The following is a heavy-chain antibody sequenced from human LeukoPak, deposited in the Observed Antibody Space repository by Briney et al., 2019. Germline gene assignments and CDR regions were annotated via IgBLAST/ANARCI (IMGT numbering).Heavy chain of an antibody. CDR3: GRHRSGSGTYFIDY. J-gene: IGHJ4*02. V-gene: IGHV3-7*01. CDR1: GFTFSSYS. D-gene: IGHD3-10*01. Sequence: GGSLRLFCVVSGFTFSSYSMIWVPQAPGKGLQWVANMKKDGSETKYVESVKGRYTISRDNAKNSLYLQMNSLRAEDTAVYYCGRHRSGSGTYFIDYWGQGTLVTVSS. CDR2: MKKDGSET.